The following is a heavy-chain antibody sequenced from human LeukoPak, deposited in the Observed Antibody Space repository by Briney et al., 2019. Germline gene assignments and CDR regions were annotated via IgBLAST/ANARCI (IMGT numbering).Heavy chain of an antibody. CDR2: ISGSGGST. CDR1: GFTFSSYA. CDR3: AKDLYYYGSGSYDY. V-gene: IGHV3-23*01. D-gene: IGHD3-10*01. Sequence: TGGSLRLSCAASGFTFSSYAMSWVRQGPGKGLKWVSAISGSGGSTYYADSVKGRFTISRDNSKNTLYLQMNSLRAEDTAVYYCAKDLYYYGSGSYDYWGQGTLVTVSS. J-gene: IGHJ4*02.